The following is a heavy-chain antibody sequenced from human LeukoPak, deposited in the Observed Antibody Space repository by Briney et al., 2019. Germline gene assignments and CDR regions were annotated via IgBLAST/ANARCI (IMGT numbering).Heavy chain of an antibody. CDR3: AKERSGTYDY. D-gene: IGHD1-26*01. J-gene: IGHJ4*02. CDR1: GFTFDDYA. CDR2: ISWNSGSI. V-gene: IGHV3-9*01. Sequence: PGGSLRLSYATSGFTFDDYAMHWVRQTPGKGLEWVSGISWNSGSIGYADSVKGRFTISRDNAKNSLYLQMNSLRAEDTALYYCAKERSGTYDYWGQGTLVTVSS.